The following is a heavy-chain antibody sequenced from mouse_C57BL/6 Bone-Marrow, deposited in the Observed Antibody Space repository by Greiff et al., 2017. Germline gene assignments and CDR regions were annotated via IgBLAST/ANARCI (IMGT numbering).Heavy chain of an antibody. V-gene: IGHV1-64*01. CDR2: IHPNSGST. CDR1: GYTFTSYW. CDR3: ARIYYDYGC. D-gene: IGHD2-4*01. Sequence: VQLQQPGAELVKPGASVKLSCKASGYTFTSYWMHWVKQRPGQGLEWIGMIHPNSGSTNYNEKFKSKATLTVYKSSCKAYMHLSSLTSEDSAVDYCARIYYDYGCWGQGTTLSVSS. J-gene: IGHJ2*01.